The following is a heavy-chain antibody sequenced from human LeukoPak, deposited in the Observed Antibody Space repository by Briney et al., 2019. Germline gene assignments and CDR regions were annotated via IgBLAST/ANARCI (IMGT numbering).Heavy chain of an antibody. CDR3: ARLPIAARPPFYYYYGMDV. CDR1: GGSISSSSYY. V-gene: IGHV4-39*01. J-gene: IGHJ6*02. CDR2: IYYSGST. D-gene: IGHD6-6*01. Sequence: SETLSLTCTVSGGSISSSSYYWGWIRQPPGKGLEWIGSIYYSGSTYYNPSLKSRVTISVDTSKNQFSLKLSSVTAADTAVYYCARLPIAARPPFYYYYGMDVWGQGTTVTVSS.